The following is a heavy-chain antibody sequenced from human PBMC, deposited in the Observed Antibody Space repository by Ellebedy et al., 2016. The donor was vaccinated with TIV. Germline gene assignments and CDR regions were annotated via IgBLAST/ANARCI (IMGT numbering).Heavy chain of an antibody. CDR2: IYYSGST. Sequence: SETLSLTCTVSGGSISSYYWSWIRQPPGKGLEWIGYIYYSGSTNYNPSLKSRVNISVDTSKNQFSLKLSSVTAADTAVYYCARGIAAAGAPIDYWGQGTLVTVSS. CDR3: ARGIAAAGAPIDY. V-gene: IGHV4-59*01. J-gene: IGHJ4*02. D-gene: IGHD6-13*01. CDR1: GGSISSYY.